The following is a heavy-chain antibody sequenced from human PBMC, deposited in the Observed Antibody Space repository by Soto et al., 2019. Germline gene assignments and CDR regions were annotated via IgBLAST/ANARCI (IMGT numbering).Heavy chain of an antibody. CDR1: GFTFSSYG. CDR2: ISGSGGSS. J-gene: IGHJ5*02. D-gene: IGHD4-17*01. Sequence: VQLLESGGGLVQPGGSLRLSCAASGFTFSSYGMSWVRQAPGTGLDWISTISGSGGSSYYADSVKGRFTISRDNSKNTVYLQMNSLRGDDTALYYCARDTRYGSTWGQGTLVTVSS. CDR3: ARDTRYGST. V-gene: IGHV3-23*01.